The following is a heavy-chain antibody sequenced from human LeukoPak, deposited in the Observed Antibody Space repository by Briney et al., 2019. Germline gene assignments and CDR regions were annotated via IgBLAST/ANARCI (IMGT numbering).Heavy chain of an antibody. CDR2: IHTIGNT. J-gene: IGHJ4*02. V-gene: IGHV4-61*02. D-gene: IGHD3-22*01. CDR3: ARVTGYMIEDYFDY. CDR1: GVSISRGSHY. Sequence: SETLSLTCTVSGVSISRGSHYWSWIRQPAGKGLEWIGRIHTIGNTNYSPSLWRRVTISVDTSKNQFSLKLRSVTAADTAVYYCARVTGYMIEDYFDYWGQGTLVTVSS.